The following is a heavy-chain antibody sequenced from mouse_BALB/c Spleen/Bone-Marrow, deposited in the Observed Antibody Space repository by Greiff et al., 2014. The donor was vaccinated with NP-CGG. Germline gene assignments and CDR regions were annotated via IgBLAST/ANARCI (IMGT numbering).Heavy chain of an antibody. CDR3: ARGGRLTGYYFDY. CDR2: IYPGDGDT. CDR1: GYAFSSYW. D-gene: IGHD4-1*01. Sequence: QVQLKQSGAELVRPGSSVKIPCKASGYAFSSYWMNWVKQRPGQGLEWIGQIYPGDGDTNYNGNFKDKATLTTDKSSTTAYMQLSSLTSEDSAVYFCARGGRLTGYYFDYWGQGTTLTVSS. V-gene: IGHV1-80*01. J-gene: IGHJ2*01.